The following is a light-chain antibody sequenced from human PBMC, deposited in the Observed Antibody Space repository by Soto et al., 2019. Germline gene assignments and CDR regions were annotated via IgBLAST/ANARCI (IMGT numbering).Light chain of an antibody. CDR2: EGT. CDR1: SSNVGTYDL. Sequence: QSALTQPASVSASPGQSITISCTGTSSNVGTYDLVSWCQHHPDKAPILIIYEGTKRPSGISSRFSGSKSGNTASLTMSWLQAEDDADYYCCSFAVGAALVFGGGTKLTVL. CDR3: CSFAVGAALV. J-gene: IGLJ2*01. V-gene: IGLV2-23*01.